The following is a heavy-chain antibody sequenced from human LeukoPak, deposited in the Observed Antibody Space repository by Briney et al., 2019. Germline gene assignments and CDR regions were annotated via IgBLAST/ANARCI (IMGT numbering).Heavy chain of an antibody. CDR3: ARGACFDP. V-gene: IGHV4-59*01. CDR2: VYYSGST. J-gene: IGHJ5*02. Sequence: PSETLSLTCTVSGGSISSYYWSWIRQPPGKGLEWIGYVYYSGSTNYNPSLKSRVTISVDTSKNQFSLKLSSVTAADTAVYYCARGACFDPWGQGTLVTVSS. CDR1: GGSISSYY.